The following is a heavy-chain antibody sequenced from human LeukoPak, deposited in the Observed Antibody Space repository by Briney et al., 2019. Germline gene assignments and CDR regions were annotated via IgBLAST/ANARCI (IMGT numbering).Heavy chain of an antibody. CDR2: ISYDGSNK. D-gene: IGHD5-18*01. Sequence: GGSLRLSCAASGFTFSSYAMHWVRQAPGKGLEWVAVISYDGSNKYYADSVKGRFTISRDNSKNTLYLQMNSLRAEDTAVYYCARSVDTAMDPFDCWGQGTLVTVSS. CDR3: ARSVDTAMDPFDC. V-gene: IGHV3-30-3*01. J-gene: IGHJ4*02. CDR1: GFTFSSYA.